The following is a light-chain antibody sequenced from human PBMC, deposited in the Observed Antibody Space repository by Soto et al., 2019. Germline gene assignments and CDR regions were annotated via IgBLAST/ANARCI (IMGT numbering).Light chain of an antibody. CDR3: QQSYSTRWT. CDR1: QSISSY. CDR2: AAS. V-gene: IGKV1-39*01. Sequence: DIHMTQSPSSLSASVGDIVTITFLASQSISSYLNWYQQKPGKAPKLLIYAASSLQSGVPSRFSGSGSGTGFTLTISSLQPEDFATYYCQQSYSTRWTFGQGTKVDIK. J-gene: IGKJ1*01.